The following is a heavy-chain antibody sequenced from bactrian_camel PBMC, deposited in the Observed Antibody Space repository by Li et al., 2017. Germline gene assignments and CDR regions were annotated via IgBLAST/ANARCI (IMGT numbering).Heavy chain of an antibody. CDR3: AADLLGGVWSNPGGDCVPGRSDFGV. CDR2: ISEDGDT. V-gene: IGHV3S55*01. CDR1: GVPNDDSE. D-gene: IGHD7*01. Sequence: HVQLVESGGGSVQAGGSLRLSCTASGVPNDDSELGWYRQAPGRECELVSTISEDGDTYYADSVKGRFAISQDNAKNEGYLQMNSLKPEDTAVYYCAADLLGGVWSNPGGDCVPGRSDFGVWGQGTQVTVS. J-gene: IGHJ6*01.